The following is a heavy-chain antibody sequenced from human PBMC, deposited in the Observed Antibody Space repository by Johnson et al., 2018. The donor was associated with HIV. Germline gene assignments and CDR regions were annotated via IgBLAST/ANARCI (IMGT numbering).Heavy chain of an antibody. CDR3: AKVGRYSSPHGAFDI. Sequence: QVQLVESGGGVVQPGRSLRLSCAASGFTFSSYAMHWVRQAPGKGLEWVAVISYDGSNKYYADSVKGRFTISRDNSKNTLYLLMNSLRAEDTAVYYCAKVGRYSSPHGAFDIWGQGTMVTVSS. J-gene: IGHJ3*02. CDR1: GFTFSSYA. CDR2: ISYDGSNK. D-gene: IGHD6-13*01. V-gene: IGHV3-30*04.